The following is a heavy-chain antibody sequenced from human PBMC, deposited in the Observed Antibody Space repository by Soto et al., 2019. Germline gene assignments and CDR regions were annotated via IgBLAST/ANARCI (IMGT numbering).Heavy chain of an antibody. J-gene: IGHJ5*02. D-gene: IGHD6-13*01. V-gene: IGHV3-30-3*01. CDR3: ARDRQQQLVRWFDP. Sequence: GGSLRLSCAASGFTFSSYAMHWVRQAPGKGLEWVAVISYDGSNKYYADSVKGRFTISRDNSKNTLYLQMNSLRAEDTAVYYCARDRQQQLVRWFDPWGQGTLVTVSS. CDR2: ISYDGSNK. CDR1: GFTFSSYA.